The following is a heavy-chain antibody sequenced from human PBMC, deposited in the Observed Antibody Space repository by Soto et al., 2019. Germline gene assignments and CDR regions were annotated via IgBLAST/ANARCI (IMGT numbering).Heavy chain of an antibody. CDR2: IIPIFGTA. CDR3: AREAASYYYDSSGYYPQGPYYFDY. CDR1: GGTFSRYA. V-gene: IGHV1-69*13. D-gene: IGHD3-22*01. Sequence: GASVKVSFKASGGTFSRYAISWLRQAPGQGLEWMGGIIPIFGTANYAQKFQGRVTITADESTSTAYMELSSLRSEDTAVYYCAREAASYYYDSSGYYPQGPYYFDYWGQGTLVTVSS. J-gene: IGHJ4*02.